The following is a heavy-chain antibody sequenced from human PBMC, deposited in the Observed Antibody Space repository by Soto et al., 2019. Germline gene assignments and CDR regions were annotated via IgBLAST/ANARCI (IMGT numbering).Heavy chain of an antibody. D-gene: IGHD3-22*01. CDR1: GGSISSGGYY. CDR2: IYYSGST. Sequence: PSETLSLTCTVSGGSISSGGYYWSWIRQHPGKGLEWIGYIYYSGSTYYNPSLKSRVTISVDTSKNQFSLKLSSVTAADTAVYYCARGLYYYDSSGYYNWLDPWGQGTLVTVSS. J-gene: IGHJ5*02. V-gene: IGHV4-31*03. CDR3: ARGLYYYDSSGYYNWLDP.